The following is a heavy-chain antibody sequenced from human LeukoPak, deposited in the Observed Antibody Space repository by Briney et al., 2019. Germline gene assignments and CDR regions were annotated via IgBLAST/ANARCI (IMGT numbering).Heavy chain of an antibody. CDR3: ARARLFIAAYSPQYYFDY. CDR2: IYYSGST. D-gene: IGHD6-13*01. CDR1: GGSISSYY. Sequence: SETLSLTCTVSGGSISSYYWSWIRQPPGKGLEWVGYIYYSGSTNYNPYLKSRVTISVDTSKNQFSLKLSSVTAADTDVYYCARARLFIAAYSPQYYFDYWGQGTLVSVSS. V-gene: IGHV4-59*01. J-gene: IGHJ4*02.